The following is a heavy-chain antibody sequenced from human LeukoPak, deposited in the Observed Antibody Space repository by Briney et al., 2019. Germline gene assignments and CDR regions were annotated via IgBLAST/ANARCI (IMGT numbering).Heavy chain of an antibody. CDR2: IYYSGST. Sequence: SETLSLTCTVSGGSISSYYWSWIQQPPGKGLEWIGYIYYSGSTNYNPSLKSRVTISVDTSKNQFSLKLSSVTAADTAVYYCARVGYSSPDYWGQGTLVTVSS. D-gene: IGHD5-18*01. V-gene: IGHV4-59*12. CDR3: ARVGYSSPDY. CDR1: GGSISSYY. J-gene: IGHJ4*02.